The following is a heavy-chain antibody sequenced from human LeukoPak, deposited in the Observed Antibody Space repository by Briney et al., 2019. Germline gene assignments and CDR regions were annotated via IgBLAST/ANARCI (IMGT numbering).Heavy chain of an antibody. CDR3: AKNPNRSGWYQDY. CDR1: GFTFSTYW. CDR2: IRPEGTTT. Sequence: GGSLRLSCAASGFTFSTYWMHWVRQAPGKGLVWVSRIRPEGTTTAYADSVKGRFTISRDNSKNTLFLQMNNLRADDTAVYYCAKNPNRSGWYQDYWGQGTLVTVSS. D-gene: IGHD6-19*01. J-gene: IGHJ4*02. V-gene: IGHV3-74*03.